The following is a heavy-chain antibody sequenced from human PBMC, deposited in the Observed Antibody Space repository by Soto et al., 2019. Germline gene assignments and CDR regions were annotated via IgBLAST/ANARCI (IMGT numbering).Heavy chain of an antibody. Sequence: QVQLVQSGGEVKQPGASLKVSCKTSGYTFTSYGISWVRQAPGQGLEWMGWISGYNGDTKYVQKFQGRVTLTTDTSTNTAYMEVRSLRSDDTAVYYWARDWVGDLAYWGQGTLVTVSS. V-gene: IGHV1-18*01. CDR1: GYTFTSYG. D-gene: IGHD4-17*01. J-gene: IGHJ4*02. CDR3: ARDWVGDLAY. CDR2: ISGYNGDT.